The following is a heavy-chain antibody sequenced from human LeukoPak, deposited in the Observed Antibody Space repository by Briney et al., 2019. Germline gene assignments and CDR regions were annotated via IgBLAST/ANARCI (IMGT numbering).Heavy chain of an antibody. CDR2: ISAYNGNT. CDR3: ARDTPVRRLDAFDI. D-gene: IGHD1-1*01. J-gene: IGHJ3*02. V-gene: IGHV1-18*01. Sequence: ASVKVSCKASGYTFTSYGISWVRQAPGQGLEWMGWISAYNGNTNYAQKLQGRVTMTTDTSASTAYMELRSLRSDDTAVYYCARDTPVRRLDAFDIWGQGTMVTVSS. CDR1: GYTFTSYG.